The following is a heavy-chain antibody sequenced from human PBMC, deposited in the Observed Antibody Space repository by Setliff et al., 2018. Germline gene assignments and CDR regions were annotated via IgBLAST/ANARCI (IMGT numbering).Heavy chain of an antibody. CDR2: ISDTGINT. CDR1: GFAFSHYA. CDR3: ARAARIAAAGPFDY. V-gene: IGHV3-23*01. J-gene: IGHJ4*02. D-gene: IGHD6-13*01. Sequence: PGGSLRLSCAASGFAFSHYAMSWVRQAPGKGLERVSAISDTGINTYYADSVKGRFTVSRDNSKSTLYLQMNSLRAEDTAVYYCARAARIAAAGPFDYWGQGTLVTVSS.